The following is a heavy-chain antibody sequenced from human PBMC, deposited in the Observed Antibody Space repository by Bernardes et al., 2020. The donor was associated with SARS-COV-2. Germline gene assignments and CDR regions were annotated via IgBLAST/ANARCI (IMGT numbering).Heavy chain of an antibody. CDR1: GFTFSSYG. CDR3: TKDRLYYDILTGYYPSEYYYYYYGMDV. CDR2: INFDGSKK. J-gene: IGHJ6*02. D-gene: IGHD3-9*01. Sequence: GGSLRLSCVTSGFTFSSYGMQWVRQAPGKGLEWVAFINFDGSKKYYADSVQGQFTISRDNSKNTLYLQMDSLRIEDTAVYYCTKDRLYYDILTGYYPSEYYYYYYGMDVWGQGTTVTVSS. V-gene: IGHV3-30*02.